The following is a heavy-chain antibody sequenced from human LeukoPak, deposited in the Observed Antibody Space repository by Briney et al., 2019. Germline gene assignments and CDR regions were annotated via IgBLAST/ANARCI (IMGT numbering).Heavy chain of an antibody. CDR1: GFTFSSYW. CDR2: INSDGYSI. V-gene: IGHV3-74*01. D-gene: IGHD6-19*01. CDR3: ARATAVAGTDS. J-gene: IGHJ4*02. Sequence: GGSLRLSCAASGFTFSSYWMHWVRQAPGKGLVWVSRINSDGYSISYADSVKGRFTISRENAKNTLYLQMNSLSVEDTAVYYCARATAVAGTDSWGQGTLVTVSS.